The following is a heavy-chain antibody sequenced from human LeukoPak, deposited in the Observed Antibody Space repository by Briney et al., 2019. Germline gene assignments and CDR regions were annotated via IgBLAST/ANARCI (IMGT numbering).Heavy chain of an antibody. D-gene: IGHD3-22*01. J-gene: IGHJ4*02. CDR1: GGSISSYY. CDR2: IYYSGST. Sequence: SETLSLTCTVSGGSISSYYWGWIRQPPGKGLEWIGSIYYSGSTYYNPSLKSRVTISVDTSKNQFSLKLSSVTAPDTAVYYCARDVGDSSGYYTYWGQGTLVTVSS. CDR3: ARDVGDSSGYYTY. V-gene: IGHV4-39*07.